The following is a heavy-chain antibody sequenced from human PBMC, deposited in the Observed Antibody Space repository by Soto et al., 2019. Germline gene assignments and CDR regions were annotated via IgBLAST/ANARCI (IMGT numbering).Heavy chain of an antibody. V-gene: IGHV4-59*12. Sequence: SETLSLTCTVSGGSISSYYWGWIRQPPGKGLEWIGYIYYSGNTNYNPSLKSRVSISLDRSKNQFSLKLTSVTAADTALYYCARVPASKYGNWFDPWGQGTLVTVSS. CDR2: IYYSGNT. J-gene: IGHJ5*02. D-gene: IGHD4-4*01. CDR1: GGSISSYY. CDR3: ARVPASKYGNWFDP.